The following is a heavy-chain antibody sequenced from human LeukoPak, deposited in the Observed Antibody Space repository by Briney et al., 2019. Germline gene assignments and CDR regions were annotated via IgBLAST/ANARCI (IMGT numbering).Heavy chain of an antibody. D-gene: IGHD6-19*01. Sequence: GASVKVSCKVSGYTLTELSMHWVRQAPGKGPEWMGGFDPEDGETIYAQKFQGRVTMTEDTSTDTAYMELSSLRSEDTAVYYCATGGFLAVADPFDYWGQGTLVTVSS. CDR3: ATGGFLAVADPFDY. CDR1: GYTLTELS. J-gene: IGHJ4*02. CDR2: FDPEDGET. V-gene: IGHV1-24*01.